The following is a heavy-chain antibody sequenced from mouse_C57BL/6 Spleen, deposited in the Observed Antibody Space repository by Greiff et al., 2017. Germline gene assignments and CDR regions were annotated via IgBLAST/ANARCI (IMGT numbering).Heavy chain of an antibody. D-gene: IGHD2-4*01. CDR3: ARGGLRRGGYFDD. CDR1: GYAFTNYL. V-gene: IGHV1-54*01. Sequence: QVQLKQSGAELVRPGTSVKVSCKASGYAFTNYLIEWVKQRPGQGLEWIGVINPGSGGTNYNEKFKGKATLTADKSSSTAYMQLSSLTSEDSAVXVCARGGLRRGGYFDDWGQGTTLTVSS. J-gene: IGHJ2*01. CDR2: INPGSGGT.